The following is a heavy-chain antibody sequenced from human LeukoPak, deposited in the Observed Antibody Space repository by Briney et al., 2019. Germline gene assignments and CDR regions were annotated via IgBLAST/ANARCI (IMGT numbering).Heavy chain of an antibody. CDR1: GYSFTTYY. D-gene: IGHD2-15*01. Sequence: ASVKVSCKATGYSFTTYYIHWMRQAPGRGPEWMGIINPSDGSTSSAQKFQGRVTMTSDTSTSTVYMELSSLTYDDTAVYYCARDVVVEVGMLPTDSWFDPWGRGTLVAVSS. CDR3: ARDVVVEVGMLPTDSWFDP. CDR2: INPSDGST. J-gene: IGHJ5*02. V-gene: IGHV1-46*01.